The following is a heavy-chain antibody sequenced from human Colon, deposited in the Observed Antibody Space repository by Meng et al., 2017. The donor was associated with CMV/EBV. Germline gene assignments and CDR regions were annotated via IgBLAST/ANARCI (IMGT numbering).Heavy chain of an antibody. J-gene: IGHJ4*02. D-gene: IGHD3-3*01. Sequence: KASGYIFINYYMNWVRQAPGQGLEWMGIINPSGGSADYAQKFQGRVIMTRDTSATTVYLELSSLRSEDTAVYYCARSPFGMLEWLFFDWGQGTLVTVSS. CDR3: ARSPFGMLEWLFFD. CDR1: GYIFINYY. CDR2: INPSGGSA. V-gene: IGHV1-46*01.